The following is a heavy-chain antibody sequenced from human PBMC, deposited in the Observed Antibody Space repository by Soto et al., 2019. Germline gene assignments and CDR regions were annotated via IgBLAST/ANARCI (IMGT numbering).Heavy chain of an antibody. J-gene: IGHJ6*01. CDR3: ARELIAVAGIRARESPFYDYYGMDV. CDR2: IWYDGSNK. V-gene: IGHV3-33*01. D-gene: IGHD6-19*01. CDR1: GFTFSSYG. Sequence: QVQLVESGGGVVQPGRSLRLSCAASGFTFSSYGMHWVRQAPGKGLEWVAVIWYDGSNKYYADSVKGRFTISRDNSKNTLYLQMNSLRAEDTAVYYCARELIAVAGIRARESPFYDYYGMDVW.